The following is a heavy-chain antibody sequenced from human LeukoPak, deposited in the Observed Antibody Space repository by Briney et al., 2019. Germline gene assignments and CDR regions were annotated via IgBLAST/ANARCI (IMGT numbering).Heavy chain of an antibody. CDR2: VYNSGST. Sequence: SETLSLTCTVSGVSISIYYWSWVRQPPGKGLEWMGYVYNSGSTDYNPSLKSRVTISADTSKNQFSLKLTSVTAADTAVYYCVRDRELNYWGQGTLVTVS. CDR3: VRDRELNY. J-gene: IGHJ4*02. V-gene: IGHV4-59*12. CDR1: GVSISIYY. D-gene: IGHD1-7*01.